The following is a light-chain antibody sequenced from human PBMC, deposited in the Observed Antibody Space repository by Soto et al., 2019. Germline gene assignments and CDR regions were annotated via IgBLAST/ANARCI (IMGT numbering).Light chain of an antibody. CDR2: EGS. Sequence: QSALTQPASVSGSPGQSITISCTGTSSEVGSYNLVSWYQQHPGKAPKLMIYEGSKRPSGVPNRFSGSKSGNTASLTISGLQAEDEADYYCCSYAGSSTFYVFGTGTKLTVL. V-gene: IGLV2-23*01. J-gene: IGLJ1*01. CDR1: SSEVGSYNL. CDR3: CSYAGSSTFYV.